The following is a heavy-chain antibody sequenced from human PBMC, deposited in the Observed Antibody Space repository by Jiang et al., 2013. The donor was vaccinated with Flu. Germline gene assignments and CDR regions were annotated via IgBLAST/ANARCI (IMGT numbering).Heavy chain of an antibody. CDR3: ARRRDGYLFDY. J-gene: IGHJ4*02. Sequence: YWIGWVRQMPGKGLEWMGIIYPGDSDTRYSPSFQGQVTISADKSISTAYLQWSSLKASDTAMYYCARRRDGYLFDYWGQGTLVTVSS. D-gene: IGHD5-24*01. CDR1: YW. V-gene: IGHV5-51*01. CDR2: IYPGDSDT.